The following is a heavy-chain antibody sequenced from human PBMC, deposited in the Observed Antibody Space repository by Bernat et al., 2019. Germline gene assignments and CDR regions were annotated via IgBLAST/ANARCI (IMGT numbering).Heavy chain of an antibody. D-gene: IGHD3-10*01. Sequence: EVQLLESGGGLVQPGGSLRLSCAASGFSFSIYAMSWVRQAPGKGLEWVSVISGSGGSTYYADSVKGRFTISRDNSKNTVYLQMNSLRAEDTALYYCARTRYGSGSYYDYWGQGTLVTVSS. CDR3: ARTRYGSGSYYDY. J-gene: IGHJ4*02. CDR1: GFSFSIYA. CDR2: ISGSGGST. V-gene: IGHV3-23*01.